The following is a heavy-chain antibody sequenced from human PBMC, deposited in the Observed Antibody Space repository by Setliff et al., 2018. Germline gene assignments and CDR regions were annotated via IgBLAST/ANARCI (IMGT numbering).Heavy chain of an antibody. J-gene: IGHJ6*02. CDR1: GYTFTSYD. V-gene: IGHV1-8*02. CDR2: MNPNSGNT. D-gene: IGHD3-3*01. CDR3: ARGRERDYNFWSGYYTYYCYGMDV. Sequence: ASVKVSCKASGYTFTSYDINWVRQATGQGLEWMGWMNPNSGNTGYAQKFQARVTMTRNTSISTAYMELSSLRSEDTAVYYCARGRERDYNFWSGYYTYYCYGMDVWGQGTTVTVSS.